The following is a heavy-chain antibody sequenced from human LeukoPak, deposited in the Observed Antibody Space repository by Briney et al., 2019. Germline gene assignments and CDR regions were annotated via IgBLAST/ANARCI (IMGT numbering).Heavy chain of an antibody. J-gene: IGHJ4*02. CDR3: ANNMTTVTAFDY. V-gene: IGHV3-23*01. Sequence: GGSLRLSCAASGFTFSSYAMSWVRQAPGKGLEWVSTISGSGGSTYYADSVEGRFTFSRDNSKNTLYLQMNSLRADDTAVYYCANNMTTVTAFDYRGQGTLVTVSS. CDR2: ISGSGGST. D-gene: IGHD4-17*01. CDR1: GFTFSSYA.